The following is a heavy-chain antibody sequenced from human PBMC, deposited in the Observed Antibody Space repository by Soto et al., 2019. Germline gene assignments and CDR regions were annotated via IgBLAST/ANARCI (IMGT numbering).Heavy chain of an antibody. CDR3: ARLRFGELDYYYYYMDV. J-gene: IGHJ6*03. CDR2: IYYSGST. Sequence: SETLSLTCTVSGGSISSYYWSWIRQPPGKGLEWIGYIYYSGSTNYNPSLKSRVTISVDTSKNQFSLKLSSVTAADTAVYYCARLRFGELDYYYYYMDVWGKGTSVTVSS. V-gene: IGHV4-59*08. D-gene: IGHD3-10*01. CDR1: GGSISSYY.